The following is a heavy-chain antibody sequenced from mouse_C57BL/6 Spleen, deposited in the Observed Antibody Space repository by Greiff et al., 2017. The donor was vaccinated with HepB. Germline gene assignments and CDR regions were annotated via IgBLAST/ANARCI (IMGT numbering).Heavy chain of an antibody. Sequence: QVQLQQPGAELVRPGSSVKLSCKASGYTFTSYWMHWVKQRPIQGLEWIGNIDPSDSETHYNQKFKDKATLTVDKSSSTAYMQLSSLTSEDSAVYYCAISEIYYGNYGRDYFDYWGQGTTLTVSS. D-gene: IGHD2-1*01. J-gene: IGHJ2*01. CDR2: IDPSDSET. CDR3: AISEIYYGNYGRDYFDY. V-gene: IGHV1-52*01. CDR1: GYTFTSYW.